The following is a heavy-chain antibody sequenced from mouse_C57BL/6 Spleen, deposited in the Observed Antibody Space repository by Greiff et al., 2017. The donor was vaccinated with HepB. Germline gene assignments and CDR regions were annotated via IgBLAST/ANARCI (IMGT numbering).Heavy chain of an antibody. J-gene: IGHJ4*01. Sequence: QVHVKQPGAELVKPGASVKMSCKASGYTFTSYWITWVKQRPGQGLEWIGDIYPGSGSTNYNEKFKSKATLTVDTSSSTAYMQLSSLTSEDSAVYYCARYGSSPWAMDYWGQGTSVTVSS. CDR2: IYPGSGST. D-gene: IGHD1-1*01. CDR3: ARYGSSPWAMDY. CDR1: GYTFTSYW. V-gene: IGHV1-55*01.